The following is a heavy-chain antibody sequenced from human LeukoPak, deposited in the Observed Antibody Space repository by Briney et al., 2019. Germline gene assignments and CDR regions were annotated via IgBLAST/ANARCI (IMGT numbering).Heavy chain of an antibody. D-gene: IGHD2-15*01. CDR3: ASIHCSGGSCYLGHFDY. Sequence: SVKVSCKASGGTFSSYAISWVRQAPGQGLEWMGGIIPIFGTANYAQRFQGRVTITADESTSTAYMELSSLRSEDTAVYYCASIHCSGGSCYLGHFDYWGQGTLVTVSS. V-gene: IGHV1-69*13. J-gene: IGHJ4*02. CDR1: GGTFSSYA. CDR2: IIPIFGTA.